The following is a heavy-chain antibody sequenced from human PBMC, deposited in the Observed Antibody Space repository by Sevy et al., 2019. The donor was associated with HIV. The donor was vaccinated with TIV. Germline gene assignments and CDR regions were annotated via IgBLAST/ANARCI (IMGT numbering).Heavy chain of an antibody. CDR2: ISYDGSNK. Sequence: GGSLRLSCAASGFTFSSYGMHWVRQAPGKGLEWVAVISYDGSNKYYADSVKGRFTISRDNSKNTLYLQMNSLRAEDTAVYYCARTGIAARLFYYYYGMDVWGQGTTVTVSS. J-gene: IGHJ6*02. CDR3: ARTGIAARLFYYYYGMDV. V-gene: IGHV3-30*03. CDR1: GFTFSSYG. D-gene: IGHD6-6*01.